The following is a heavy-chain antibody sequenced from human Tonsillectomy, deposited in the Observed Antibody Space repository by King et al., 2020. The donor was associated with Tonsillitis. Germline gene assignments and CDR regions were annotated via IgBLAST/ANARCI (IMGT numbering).Heavy chain of an antibody. V-gene: IGHV4-59*01. CDR1: GDSINNYY. D-gene: IGHD4/OR15-4a*01. CDR2: ISHTGTT. Sequence: QLQESGPGLLEPSETLSLTCSVSGDSINNYYWGWFRQPPGRGLEWIGYISHTGTTKYNPSLKSPVTISVDTSKNQFSLSMYSVTAADTAVYYCARSHVLLGGQGTLVTVPS. J-gene: IGHJ4*02. CDR3: ARSHVLL.